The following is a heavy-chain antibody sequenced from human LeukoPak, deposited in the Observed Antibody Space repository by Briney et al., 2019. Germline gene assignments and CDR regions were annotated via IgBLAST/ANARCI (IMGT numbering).Heavy chain of an antibody. CDR1: GFTFRNYD. V-gene: IGHV3-13*01. CDR3: VRGGIQVSGIDAFDI. J-gene: IGHJ3*02. CDR2: IGIADDT. Sequence: QPGGSLRLSCAASGFTFRNYDMHWVRPFPGRGLEWVSAIGIADDTHYPDSVKGRFTISRENAKNSLYLQMNSLRDGDTAVYYCVRGGIQVSGIDAFDIWGQGTMVTVSS. D-gene: IGHD5/OR15-5a*01.